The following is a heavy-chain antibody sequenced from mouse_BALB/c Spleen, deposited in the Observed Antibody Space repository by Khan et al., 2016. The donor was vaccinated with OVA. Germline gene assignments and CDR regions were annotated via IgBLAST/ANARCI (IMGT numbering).Heavy chain of an antibody. Sequence: SRNNIHWVRQPPGKGLEWLGMIWGGGGTDYNSTLKSRLSIRKDNSKSQVLLKMNSLQTDDTAMYYCARAYYRYDGYYAMDYWGQGISVTVS. CDR1: SRNN. CDR2: IWGGGGT. V-gene: IGHV2-6-4*01. J-gene: IGHJ4*01. CDR3: ARAYYRYDGYYAMDY. D-gene: IGHD2-14*01.